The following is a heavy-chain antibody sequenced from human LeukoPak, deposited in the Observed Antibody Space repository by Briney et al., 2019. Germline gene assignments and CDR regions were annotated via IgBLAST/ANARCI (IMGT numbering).Heavy chain of an antibody. CDR1: GFPLSSYA. CDR2: TSSSDAGT. J-gene: IGHJ4*02. CDR3: ARAPVASCRGAYCYPFDY. Sequence: GGSLRLSCAASGFPLSSYAMSWVRQAPGKGLEWVSATSSSDAGTYYADSVRGRFTISRDNSKNTLYLQMNSLRVEDAAVYYCARAPVASCRGAYCYPFDYWGQGTLVTVSS. D-gene: IGHD2-21*01. V-gene: IGHV3-23*01.